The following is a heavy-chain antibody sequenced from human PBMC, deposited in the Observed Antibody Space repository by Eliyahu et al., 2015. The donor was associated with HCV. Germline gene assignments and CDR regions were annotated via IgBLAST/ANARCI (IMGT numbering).Heavy chain of an antibody. CDR1: GXSISSSSYX. Sequence: QLQLQXSGPGLVXPXETLSLTCTVSGXSISSSSYXWGWIRQPPGKGLEWIGSIYXSGSTYYNPSLKSRVTISVDTSKNQFSLKLSSVTAADTAVYYCARHLAPVPGREPYFDYWGQGTLVTVSS. V-gene: IGHV4-39*01. D-gene: IGHD1-26*01. CDR3: ARHLAPVPGREPYFDY. J-gene: IGHJ4*02. CDR2: IYXSGST.